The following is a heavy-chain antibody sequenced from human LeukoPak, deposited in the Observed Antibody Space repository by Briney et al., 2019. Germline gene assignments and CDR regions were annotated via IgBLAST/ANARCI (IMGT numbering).Heavy chain of an antibody. CDR1: GYSISSGYY. V-gene: IGHV4-38-2*02. D-gene: IGHD4-17*01. CDR2: IYHSGST. CDR3: ARQGPDDYGDINWFDP. Sequence: TSETLSLTCTVSGYSISSGYYWGWIRQPPGKGLEWIGSIYHSGSTYYNPSLKSRVTISVDTSKNQFSLKLSSVTAADTAVYYCARQGPDDYGDINWFDPWGQGTLVTVSS. J-gene: IGHJ5*02.